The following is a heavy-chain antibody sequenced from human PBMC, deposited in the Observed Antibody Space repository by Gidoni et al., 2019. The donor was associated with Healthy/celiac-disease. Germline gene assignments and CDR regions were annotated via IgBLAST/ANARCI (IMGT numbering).Heavy chain of an antibody. CDR2: IYHSGST. CDR3: AREGHDILTDIDY. CDR1: GYSISSGYY. V-gene: IGHV4-38-2*01. D-gene: IGHD3-9*01. J-gene: IGHJ4*02. Sequence: QVQLQASGPGLVKPSETLSLPCAVSGYSISSGYYWGWIRQPPGKGLEWIGSIYHSGSTYYNPSLKSRVTISVDTSKNQFSLKLSSVTAADTAVYYCAREGHDILTDIDYWGQGTLVTVSS.